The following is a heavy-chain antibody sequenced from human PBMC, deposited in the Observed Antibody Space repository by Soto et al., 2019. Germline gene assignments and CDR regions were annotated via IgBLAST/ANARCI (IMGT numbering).Heavy chain of an antibody. D-gene: IGHD2-2*01. CDR1: GYSFTSDW. CDR3: ARHGLIVVVPAAMKLYPYYGMDV. V-gene: IGHV5-51*01. CDR2: IYPGDSDT. J-gene: IGHJ6*02. Sequence: PGESLKISCKGSGYSFTSDWIAWVRQMPGKGLEWMGIIYPGDSDTRYSPSFQGQVTISADKSISTSYLQCCSLKASDTAMYYCARHGLIVVVPAAMKLYPYYGMDVWGQGTTVTVSS.